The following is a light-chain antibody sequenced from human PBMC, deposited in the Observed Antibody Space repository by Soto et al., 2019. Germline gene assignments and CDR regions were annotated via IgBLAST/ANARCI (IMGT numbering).Light chain of an antibody. J-gene: IGKJ2*01. Sequence: DIPMTQSPSSLSASVGDRVTITCRASQSISSYLNWYQQKPGKAPNLLIYAASSLQSGVPSRFSGSGSATDCTLTIRSLQPEDFAMYFCQQTYSTPYTFGQGTQLDIK. CDR2: AAS. V-gene: IGKV1-39*01. CDR3: QQTYSTPYT. CDR1: QSISSY.